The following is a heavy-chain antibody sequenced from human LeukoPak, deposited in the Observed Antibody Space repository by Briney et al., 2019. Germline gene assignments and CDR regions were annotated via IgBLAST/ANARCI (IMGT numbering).Heavy chain of an antibody. D-gene: IGHD3-10*01. CDR2: ISGSGGST. J-gene: IGHJ4*02. V-gene: IGHV3-23*01. CDR3: AKDDGLNITPFDY. CDR1: GFTVSNNY. Sequence: PGGSLRLSCAASGFTVSNNYMSWVRQAPGKGLEWVSAISGSGGSTYYADSVKGRFTISRDNSKNTLYLQMNSLRAEDTAVYYCAKDDGLNITPFDYWGQGTLVTVSS.